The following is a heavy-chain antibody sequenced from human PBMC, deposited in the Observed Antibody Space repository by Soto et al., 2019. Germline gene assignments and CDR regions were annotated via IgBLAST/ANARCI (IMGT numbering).Heavy chain of an antibody. CDR2: ISWDGDIV. J-gene: IGHJ4*02. Sequence: EVQLVESGGGLVQPGRSLRVSCEVSGFIFEDFAMHWVRLVPGKGLEWVSGISWDGDIVGYADSVRGRFVSSRDNSKKSLYLQMKSLRPEDTAWYYCGKDIMGGVAGFNHLESRGRGILVTVSS. CDR3: GKDIMGGVAGFNHLES. D-gene: IGHD6-19*01. V-gene: IGHV3-9*01. CDR1: GFIFEDFA.